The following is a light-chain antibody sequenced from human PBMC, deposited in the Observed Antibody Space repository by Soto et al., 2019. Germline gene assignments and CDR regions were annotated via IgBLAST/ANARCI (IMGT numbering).Light chain of an antibody. CDR2: DAS. V-gene: IGKV3-11*01. J-gene: IGKJ2*01. CDR1: QSVSSY. CDR3: QQRSNWPPYN. Sequence: EIVLTQSPATLSLSPGERATLSCRASQSVSSYLAWYQQKPGQAPRLLIYDASNRATGIPARFSGSGSGTAFPLTISSLEPEDFAVYYCQQRSNWPPYNFGQGTKLEIK.